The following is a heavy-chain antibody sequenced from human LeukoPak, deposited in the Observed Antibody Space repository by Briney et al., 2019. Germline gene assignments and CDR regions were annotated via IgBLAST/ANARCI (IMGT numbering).Heavy chain of an antibody. Sequence: SETLSLTCAVYGGSFSGYYWSWIRQPPGKGLEWIGEINHSGSTNYNPSLKSRVTISVDTSKNQFSLKLGSVTAADTAVYYCATASSSWYNWFDPWGQGTLVTVSS. D-gene: IGHD6-13*01. V-gene: IGHV4-34*01. CDR1: GGSFSGYY. CDR2: INHSGST. CDR3: ATASSSWYNWFDP. J-gene: IGHJ5*02.